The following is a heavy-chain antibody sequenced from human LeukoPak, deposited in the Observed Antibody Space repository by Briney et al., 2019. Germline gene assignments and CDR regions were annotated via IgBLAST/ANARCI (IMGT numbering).Heavy chain of an antibody. V-gene: IGHV4-59*01. J-gene: IGHJ6*03. D-gene: IGHD3-10*01. Sequence: SETLSLTCAVYGGSFSGYYWSWIRQPPGKGLEWIGYIYYSGSTNYNPSLKSRVTISVDTSKNQFSLKLSSVTAADTAVYYCARDGGGYGSGNNYYYYYYMDVWGKGTTVTISS. CDR2: IYYSGST. CDR3: ARDGGGYGSGNNYYYYYYMDV. CDR1: GGSFSGYY.